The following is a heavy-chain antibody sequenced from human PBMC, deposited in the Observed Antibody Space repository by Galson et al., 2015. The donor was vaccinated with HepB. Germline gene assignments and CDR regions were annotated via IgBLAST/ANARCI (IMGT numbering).Heavy chain of an antibody. D-gene: IGHD3-22*01. CDR2: INQDGSEK. V-gene: IGHV3-7*03. CDR1: GFTFSSYR. CDR3: ASDSYYYDSSDGAFDT. J-gene: IGHJ3*02. Sequence: SLRLSCAASGFTFSSYRMSWVRQAPGKGLEWVANINQDGSEKYYVDSVKGRFTISRDNAKNSLYLQMNSLRAEDTAVYYCASDSYYYDSSDGAFDTWGQGTMVTVSS.